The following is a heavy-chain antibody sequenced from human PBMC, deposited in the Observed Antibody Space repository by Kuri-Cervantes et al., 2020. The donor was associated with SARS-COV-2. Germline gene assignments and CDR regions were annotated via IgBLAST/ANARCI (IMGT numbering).Heavy chain of an antibody. CDR1: GFTFSSFA. J-gene: IGHJ4*02. D-gene: IGHD6-25*01. V-gene: IGHV3-23*01. CDR2: ISGSGVGT. CDR3: AIDKGRGAFDH. Sequence: GESLKISCAASGFTFSSFAMSWVRQAPGKGLEWVSSISGSGVGTYYADSVKGRFTISRDNSKNTLYLQMNSLRAEDSALYYWAIDKGRGAFDHWGQGTLVTVSS.